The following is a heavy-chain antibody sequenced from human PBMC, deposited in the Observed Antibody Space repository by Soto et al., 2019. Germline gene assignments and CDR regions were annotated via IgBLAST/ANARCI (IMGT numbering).Heavy chain of an antibody. J-gene: IGHJ3*02. CDR3: ARDSQNAFDI. CDR1: GFTFSSYA. Sequence: GGSLRLSCAASGFTFSSYAMHWVRQAPGKGLEYVSAISSNGGSTYYANSVKGRFTISRDNSKNTLYLQMGSLRAEDMAVYYCARDSQNAFDIWGQGTMVTVSS. CDR2: ISSNGGST. V-gene: IGHV3-64*01.